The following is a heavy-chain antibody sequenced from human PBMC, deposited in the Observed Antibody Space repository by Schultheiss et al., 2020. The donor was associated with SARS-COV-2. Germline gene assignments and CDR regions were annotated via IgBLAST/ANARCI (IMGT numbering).Heavy chain of an antibody. Sequence: GGSLRLSCAASGFTFSSYAMSWVRQAPGKGLEWVSAISGSGGSTYYADSVKGRFTISRDNAKNTLYLQMNSLRAEDTAVYYCARGESPVIFDYWGQGTLVTVSS. J-gene: IGHJ4*02. CDR1: GFTFSSYA. CDR3: ARGESPVIFDY. D-gene: IGHD3-10*01. V-gene: IGHV3-23*01. CDR2: ISGSGGST.